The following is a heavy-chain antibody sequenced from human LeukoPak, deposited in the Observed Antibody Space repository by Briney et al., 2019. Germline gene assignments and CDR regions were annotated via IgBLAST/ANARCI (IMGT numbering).Heavy chain of an antibody. CDR1: GGSISGYY. Sequence: SETLSLTCTVSGGSISGYYWSWIRQPAEKGLEWIGQIHSSGSTIYNPALKSRLTMSADTSKNQFSLKLSSVTAADTAVYYCARHGNGVMGAYYYGSGSRIDYWGQGTLVTVSS. V-gene: IGHV4-4*07. CDR2: IHSSGST. J-gene: IGHJ4*02. D-gene: IGHD3-10*01. CDR3: ARHGNGVMGAYYYGSGSRIDY.